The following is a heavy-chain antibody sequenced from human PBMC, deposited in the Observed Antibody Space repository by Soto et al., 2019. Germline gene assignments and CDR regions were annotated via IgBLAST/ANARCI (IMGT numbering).Heavy chain of an antibody. J-gene: IGHJ4*02. Sequence: QVQLVQSGAEVKKPGASVKVSCKASGYTFTNYGMSWVRQAHGQGLVWMGWISAYNGNTNYAQNXXXXXTMTTDXSTSTXXXXXXXXRSDXTAVXXXAXDSPPVAYWCQGTLVTVSS. CDR3: AXDSPPVAY. V-gene: IGHV1-18*04. CDR2: ISAYNGNT. CDR1: GYTFTNYG.